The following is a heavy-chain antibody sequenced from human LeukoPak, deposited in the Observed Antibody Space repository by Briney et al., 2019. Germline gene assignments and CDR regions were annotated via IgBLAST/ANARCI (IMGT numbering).Heavy chain of an antibody. V-gene: IGHV4-59*11. CDR2: IYYSGST. Sequence: GSLRLSCAASGFIFSDHYMSWIRQAPGKGLEGVGYIYYSGSTNYNPSLKSRVTISVDTSKNQFSLKLSSVTAADTAVYYCASGRDGYNLDDAFDIWGQGTMVTVSS. CDR3: ASGRDGYNLDDAFDI. J-gene: IGHJ3*02. CDR1: GFIFSDHY. D-gene: IGHD5-24*01.